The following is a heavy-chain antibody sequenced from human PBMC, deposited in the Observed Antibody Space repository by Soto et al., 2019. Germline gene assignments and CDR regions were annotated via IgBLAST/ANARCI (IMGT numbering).Heavy chain of an antibody. J-gene: IGHJ4*01. CDR1: GFSLSNDGVG. D-gene: IGHD3-3*01. V-gene: IGHV2-5*02. Sequence: QITLKESGPTLVKPTQTLTLTCIFSGFSLSNDGVGVAWIRQPPGKALEWLALIYWDDDKPYNPSMKSRLTILEDTSKNEVALKMTDMDPVHTATNYCARSTRGQYEVLLDYWGPGILVTVSS. CDR3: ARSTRGQYEVLLDY. CDR2: IYWDDDK.